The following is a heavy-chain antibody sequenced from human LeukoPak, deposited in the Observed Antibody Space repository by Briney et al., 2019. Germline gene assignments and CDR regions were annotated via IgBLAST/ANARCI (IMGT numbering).Heavy chain of an antibody. CDR2: ISGSDSGT. Sequence: GGSLRLSCEASGFTFSTYAMSWVRQPPGKGLQWVSGISGSDSGTYYTDSVKGRFTISRDDSKNTVYLEIDNLRAEDTAVYYCAKCMSGTGVCLNFDSWGQGILVTVSS. V-gene: IGHV3-23*01. CDR3: AKCMSGTGVCLNFDS. J-gene: IGHJ4*02. CDR1: GFTFSTYA. D-gene: IGHD2-8*02.